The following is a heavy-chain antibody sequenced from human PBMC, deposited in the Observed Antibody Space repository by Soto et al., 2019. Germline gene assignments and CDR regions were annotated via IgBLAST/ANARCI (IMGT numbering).Heavy chain of an antibody. V-gene: IGHV4-34*01. CDR1: GGSFSGYY. Sequence: QVQLQQWGAGLLKPSETLSLTCAVYGGSFSGYYWSWIRQPPGKGLEWIGEINHSGSTNYNPSLKSRVTISVDTSKNQFSLKLSSVTAADTAVYYCALEVATIEDAFDIWGQGTMVTVSS. D-gene: IGHD5-12*01. J-gene: IGHJ3*02. CDR3: ALEVATIEDAFDI. CDR2: INHSGST.